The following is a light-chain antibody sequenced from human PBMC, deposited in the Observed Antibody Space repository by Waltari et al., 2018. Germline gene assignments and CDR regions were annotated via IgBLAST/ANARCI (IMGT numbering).Light chain of an antibody. CDR3: QQYYSIPYT. J-gene: IGKJ2*01. CDR2: WAS. V-gene: IGKV4-1*01. CDR1: QSVLYSSNNKNY. Sequence: DIVMTQSPDSLAVSLGERATINCKSSQSVLYSSNNKNYLAWYQQKPGQPPKPFIYWASTRESGVPDRFSGSGSGTDFTLTISSLQAEDVAVYYCQQYYSIPYTFGQGTKLEIK.